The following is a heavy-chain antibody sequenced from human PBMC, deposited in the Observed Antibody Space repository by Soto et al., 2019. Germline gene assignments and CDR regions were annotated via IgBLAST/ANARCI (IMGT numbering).Heavy chain of an antibody. CDR1: GFTFSSYA. Sequence: GGSLRLCCAASGFTFSSYAMSWVRQAPGKGLEWVSTVSGSDGRTYSTDSVKGRFTISRDNSGNTAYLQMNSLRVEDTAVYYCAKGVSQYTPLALFDYWGRGTLVTVSS. V-gene: IGHV3-23*01. J-gene: IGHJ4*02. D-gene: IGHD5-18*01. CDR2: VSGSDGRT. CDR3: AKGVSQYTPLALFDY.